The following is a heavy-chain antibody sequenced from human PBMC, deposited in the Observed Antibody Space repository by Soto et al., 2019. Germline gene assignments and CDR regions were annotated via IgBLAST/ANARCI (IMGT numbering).Heavy chain of an antibody. CDR1: GGTFSSYA. V-gene: IGHV1-69*01. CDR3: ASGDVLEYNYYYGMDV. J-gene: IGHJ6*02. D-gene: IGHD3-3*01. CDR2: IIPIFGTA. Sequence: QVQLVQSGAEVKKPGSSVKVSCQASGGTFSSYAISWVRQAPGQGLEWMGGIIPIFGTAKYAQKFQGRVTIAADESKSTGYMELSSLRSEDTAVYYCASGDVLEYNYYYGMDVWGQGTTVTVSS.